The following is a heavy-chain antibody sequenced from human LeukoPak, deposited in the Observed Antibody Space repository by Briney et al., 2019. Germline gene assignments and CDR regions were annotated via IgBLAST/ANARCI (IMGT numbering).Heavy chain of an antibody. J-gene: IGHJ4*02. CDR2: ISSSGSTI. V-gene: IGHV3-48*03. Sequence: GGSLRLSCAASGFTFSFYEMNWVRQAPGGGLEWVSYISSSGSTIYYADSVKGRFTISRDNAKNSLYLQMSSVRAEDTAVYYCKRATPGSNNDYWGQGALVIVSS. D-gene: IGHD1/OR15-1a*01. CDR1: GFTFSFYE. CDR3: KRATPGSNNDY.